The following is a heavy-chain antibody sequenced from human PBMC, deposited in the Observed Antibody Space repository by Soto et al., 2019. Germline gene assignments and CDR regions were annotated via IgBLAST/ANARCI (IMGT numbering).Heavy chain of an antibody. CDR1: GFTFSSYA. J-gene: IGHJ2*01. Sequence: QVQLVESGGGVVQPGRSLRLSCAASGFTFSSYAMHWVRQAPGKGLEWVAVISYDGSNKYYADSVKGRFTISRDNSKNTLYLQMNSLRAEDTAVYYCARGPLCGTAMVLWYFDLWGRGTLVTVSS. V-gene: IGHV3-30-3*01. CDR2: ISYDGSNK. CDR3: ARGPLCGTAMVLWYFDL. D-gene: IGHD5-18*01.